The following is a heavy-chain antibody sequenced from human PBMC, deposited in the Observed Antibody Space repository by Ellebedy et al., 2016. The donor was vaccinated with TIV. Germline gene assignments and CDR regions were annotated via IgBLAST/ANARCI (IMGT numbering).Heavy chain of an antibody. Sequence: TLSSYAMSWVRQAPGKGLEWIGSIYYSGSTYYNPSLKSRVTISVDTSKNQFSLKLSSVTAADTAVYYCARQTGVPFDYWGQGTLVTVSS. D-gene: IGHD2-2*01. V-gene: IGHV4-39*01. CDR3: ARQTGVPFDY. J-gene: IGHJ4*02. CDR2: IYYSGST. CDR1: TLSSYA.